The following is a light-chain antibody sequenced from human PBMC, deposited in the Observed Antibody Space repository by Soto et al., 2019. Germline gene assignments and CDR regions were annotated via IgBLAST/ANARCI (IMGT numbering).Light chain of an antibody. CDR1: QSVSDY. V-gene: IGKV3-11*01. Sequence: IVLTQSPGTLSVSPGERASLSCRAGQSVSDYLAWYQQKPGQPPRLLIYDASNRATGIPARFTGGGSGTDFTLTISSLEPEDFAVYYCQQRNNWPWTFGQGTKVDIK. CDR2: DAS. CDR3: QQRNNWPWT. J-gene: IGKJ1*01.